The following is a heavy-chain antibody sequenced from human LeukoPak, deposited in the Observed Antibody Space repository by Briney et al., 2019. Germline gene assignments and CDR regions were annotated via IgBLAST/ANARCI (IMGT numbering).Heavy chain of an antibody. CDR3: AKEIILEYSSSDY. CDR1: GFTVSSNY. Sequence: HPGGSLRLSCAASGFTVSSNYMSWVRQAPGKGLEWVSTISGSGGSTYYADSVKGRFTISRDNSKNTLYLQMNSLRAEDTAVYYCAKEIILEYSSSDYWGQGTLVTVSS. V-gene: IGHV3-23*01. D-gene: IGHD6-19*01. J-gene: IGHJ4*02. CDR2: ISGSGGST.